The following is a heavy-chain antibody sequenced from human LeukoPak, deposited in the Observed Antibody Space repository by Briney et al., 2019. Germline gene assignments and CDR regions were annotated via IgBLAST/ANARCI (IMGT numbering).Heavy chain of an antibody. J-gene: IGHJ4*02. CDR2: VSTNDGNT. V-gene: IGHV1-18*01. Sequence: ASVKVSCKASGYTFTNYHIAWVRQAPGQGLEWMGWVSTNDGNTVYAQRLQGRVAMTTDTSTSVAYMELRSLTSDDTAVYYCTRAPPGMTMMTDYWGQGTLVTVSS. CDR1: GYTFTNYH. D-gene: IGHD3-22*01. CDR3: TRAPPGMTMMTDY.